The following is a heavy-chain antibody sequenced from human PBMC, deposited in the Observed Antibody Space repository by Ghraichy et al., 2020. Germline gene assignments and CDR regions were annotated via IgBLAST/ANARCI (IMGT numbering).Heavy chain of an antibody. CDR2: INSDGGST. CDR3: VKDLVGGGFGAYGMDV. CDR1: GFTFSSYW. Sequence: GESLNISCAASGFTFSSYWMHWVRQAPGKGLVWVSRINSDGGSTTYADSVKGRFTISKDNAKNTLYLQMNSLRAEDTAVYYCVKDLVGGGFGAYGMDVWGQATTVTVSS. V-gene: IGHV3-74*01. J-gene: IGHJ6*02. D-gene: IGHD2-21*01.